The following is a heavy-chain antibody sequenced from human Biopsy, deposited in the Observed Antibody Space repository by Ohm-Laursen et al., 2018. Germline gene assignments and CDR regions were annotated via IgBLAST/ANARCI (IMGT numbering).Heavy chain of an antibody. Sequence: EASVKVSCKASGNTFATYHIHWVRQAPGQGLEWMGVISPSGATTSFSQKFQGRITMTRDTSTGTVYMDLNSLGSEDTAVYYCARAGVGSDGTDSYYYGMDVWGPGSPGHRLL. CDR1: GNTFATYH. V-gene: IGHV1-46*01. CDR2: ISPSGATT. J-gene: IGHJ6*02. D-gene: IGHD5-24*01. CDR3: ARAGVGSDGTDSYYYGMDV.